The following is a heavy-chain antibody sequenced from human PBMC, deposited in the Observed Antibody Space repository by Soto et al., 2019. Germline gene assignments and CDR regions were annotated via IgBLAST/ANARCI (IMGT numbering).Heavy chain of an antibody. D-gene: IGHD6-13*01. Sequence: PSETLSLTCAVYGVSFSGYYWTWIRQPPGKGLEWIGEVNHRGRNNYNPSLKSRVTISVDTSKNQISLKLSSLTAADTAVYYCARAIEATAGTWYFDSWGQGTPVTVSS. V-gene: IGHV4-34*01. J-gene: IGHJ4*02. CDR3: ARAIEATAGTWYFDS. CDR2: VNHRGRN. CDR1: GVSFSGYY.